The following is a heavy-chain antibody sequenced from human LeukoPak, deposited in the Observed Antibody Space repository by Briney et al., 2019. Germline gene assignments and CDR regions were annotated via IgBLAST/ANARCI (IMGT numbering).Heavy chain of an antibody. D-gene: IGHD3-22*01. J-gene: IGHJ3*02. CDR2: ISYDGSSK. V-gene: IGHV3-30*02. Sequence: PGGSLRLSCAASGFTFSPYAMHWVRQAPGKGLEWVSFISYDGSSKYYADSVKGRFTISRDNSKNTLFLQMNSLRAEDTALYYCAKTRSNPDYYDSDDAFDIWGQGTMVTVSS. CDR1: GFTFSPYA. CDR3: AKTRSNPDYYDSDDAFDI.